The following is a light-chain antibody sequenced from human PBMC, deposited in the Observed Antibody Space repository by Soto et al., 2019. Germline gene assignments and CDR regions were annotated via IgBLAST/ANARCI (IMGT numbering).Light chain of an antibody. CDR3: QQYNNWPRT. Sequence: EIVMTQSPATLSLSPGERVTLSCRASRTVHSNVAWYQHKPGQAPRLLIYGASFRATGMPARFSGSGFGTEFTLTISSLQSEDFAVYYCQQYNNWPRTFGQGTKVDIK. CDR2: GAS. V-gene: IGKV3-15*01. J-gene: IGKJ1*01. CDR1: RTVHSN.